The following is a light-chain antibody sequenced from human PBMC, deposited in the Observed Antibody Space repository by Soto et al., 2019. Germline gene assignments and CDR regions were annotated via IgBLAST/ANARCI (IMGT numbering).Light chain of an antibody. CDR2: GAS. CDR1: QSVSST. CDR3: QQYSSSPRT. J-gene: IGKJ1*01. V-gene: IGKV3-20*01. Sequence: EIVLTQSPATLSLSPGEIATLSCRASQSVSSTLAWYQQKPGQAPRLLIYGASSRATGIPDRFSGSGSGTDFTLTISRLEPEDFAVYYCQQYSSSPRTFGQGTKVDI.